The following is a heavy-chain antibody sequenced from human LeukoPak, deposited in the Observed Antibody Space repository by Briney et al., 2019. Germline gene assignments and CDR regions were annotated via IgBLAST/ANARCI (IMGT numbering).Heavy chain of an antibody. Sequence: SETLSLTCTVSGGSISSSSYYWGWIRQPPGKGLEWIGSIYYSGSTYYNPSLKSRVTISVDTSKNQFSLKLSSVTAADTAVYYCARGTRLVRPYFDYWGQGTLVTVSS. V-gene: IGHV4-39*07. CDR3: ARGTRLVRPYFDY. J-gene: IGHJ4*02. D-gene: IGHD6-19*01. CDR2: IYYSGST. CDR1: GGSISSSSYY.